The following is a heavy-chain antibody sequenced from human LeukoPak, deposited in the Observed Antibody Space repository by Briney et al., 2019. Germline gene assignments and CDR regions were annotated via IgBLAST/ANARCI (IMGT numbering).Heavy chain of an antibody. D-gene: IGHD1-26*01. CDR3: ARQEVYSGSSVDY. CDR2: IYYSGTT. Sequence: PSETLSLTCTVSGGSISSGSYYWGWIRQPPGKGLEWIGSIYYSGTTYYNPSLKSRVTISVDTSKNQFSLKLSSVTAADTAVYYCARQEVYSGSSVDYWGQGTLVTVSS. V-gene: IGHV4-39*01. J-gene: IGHJ4*02. CDR1: GGSISSGSYY.